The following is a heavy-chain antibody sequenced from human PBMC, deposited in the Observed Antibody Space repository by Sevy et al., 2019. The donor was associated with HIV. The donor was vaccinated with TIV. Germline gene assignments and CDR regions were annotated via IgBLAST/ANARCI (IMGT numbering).Heavy chain of an antibody. CDR3: VKEVSEYSYSDY. J-gene: IGHJ4*02. Sequence: GGSLRVSCAASGFTFSNYAMSWVRQTPGKGLEWVSAISGSAHRTYYTDSVKGRFTISRDNSKNMLFLQMNSLRAEVTAVYYCVKEVSEYSYSDYWGQGTLVTVSS. CDR2: ISGSAHRT. CDR1: GFTFSNYA. V-gene: IGHV3-23*01. D-gene: IGHD5-18*01.